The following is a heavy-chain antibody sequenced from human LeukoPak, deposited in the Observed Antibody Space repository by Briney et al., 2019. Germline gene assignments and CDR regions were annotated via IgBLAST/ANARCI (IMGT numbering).Heavy chain of an antibody. CDR3: AGDSSGYYYVYHY. Sequence: SVKVSCKASGGTFSSYAISWVRQAPGQGLEWMGGIIPIFGTANYAQRFQGRVTITADESTSTAYMELSSLRSEDTAVYYCAGDSSGYYYVYHYWGQGTLVTVSS. CDR1: GGTFSSYA. CDR2: IIPIFGTA. D-gene: IGHD3-22*01. J-gene: IGHJ4*02. V-gene: IGHV1-69*01.